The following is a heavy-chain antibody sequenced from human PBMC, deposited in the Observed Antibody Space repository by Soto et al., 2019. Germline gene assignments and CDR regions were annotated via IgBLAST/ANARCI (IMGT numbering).Heavy chain of an antibody. CDR3: ARREYGMDV. V-gene: IGHV4-4*02. J-gene: IGHJ6*02. CDR2: IFHIGHT. Sequence: QVQLQESGPGLVKPSGTLSLTCVVSGGSIRSNHWWSWVRQTPGKGLEWIVEIFHIGHTNYNPSLKGRVTISLDQSKNQFSLKMTSMTAADTAVFYCARREYGMDVWGQGTTVTVSS. CDR1: GGSIRSNHW.